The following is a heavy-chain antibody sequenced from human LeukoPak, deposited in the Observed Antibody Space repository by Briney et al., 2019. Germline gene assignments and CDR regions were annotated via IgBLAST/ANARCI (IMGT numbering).Heavy chain of an antibody. CDR2: IKGDGSST. J-gene: IGHJ4*02. CDR3: ARDLSYSLEY. V-gene: IGHV3-74*01. CDR1: RFTFSNYE. Sequence: GGSLRLSCAASRFTFSNYEMHWVRQAPGKGLVWVSRIKGDGSSTTYADSVKGRFTISRDNAKNTLYLQMNSLRAEDSAVYYCARDLSYSLEYWGQGTLVTVSS. D-gene: IGHD3-10*01.